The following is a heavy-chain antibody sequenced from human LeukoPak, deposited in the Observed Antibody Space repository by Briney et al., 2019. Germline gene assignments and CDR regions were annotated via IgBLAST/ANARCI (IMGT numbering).Heavy chain of an antibody. CDR2: INHSGST. V-gene: IGHV4-34*01. D-gene: IGHD3-10*01. J-gene: IGHJ4*02. CDR1: GGSFSGYY. CDR3: ARTITMVRGSRRYFDY. Sequence: KSSETLSLTCAVYGGSFSGYYWSWIRQPPGKGLEWIGEINHSGSTNYNPSLKSRVTISVDTSKNQFSLKLSSVTAADTAVYYCARTITMVRGSRRYFDYWGQGTLVTVSP.